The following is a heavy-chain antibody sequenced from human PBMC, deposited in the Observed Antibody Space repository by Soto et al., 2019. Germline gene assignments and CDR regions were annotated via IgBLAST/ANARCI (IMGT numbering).Heavy chain of an antibody. V-gene: IGHV1-18*01. D-gene: IGHD6-13*01. J-gene: IGHJ6*02. CDR3: ASVSNMACCFWYDSYYYGIDI. Sequence: GASVKVSCKASGYTFTSYGISWVRQAPGQGLEWMGWISAYNGNTNYAQKLQGRVTMTTDTSTSTAYMELRSLRSDDTAVYYCASVSNMACCFWYDSYYYGIDILGQGTTVTVSS. CDR2: ISAYNGNT. CDR1: GYTFTSYG.